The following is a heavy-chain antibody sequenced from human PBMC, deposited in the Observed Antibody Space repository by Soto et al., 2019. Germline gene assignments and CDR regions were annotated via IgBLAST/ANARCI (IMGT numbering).Heavy chain of an antibody. CDR2: ISAYNGNT. J-gene: IGHJ4*02. CDR3: ARRFDGYGDYYFDY. V-gene: IGHV1-18*04. CDR1: GYTFTSYG. D-gene: IGHD4-17*01. Sequence: ASVKVSCKASGYTFTSYGISWVRQAPGQGREWMGWISAYNGNTNYAQKLQGRVTMTTDTSTSTAYMELRSLRSDDTAVYYCARRFDGYGDYYFDYWGQGXLVTVSS.